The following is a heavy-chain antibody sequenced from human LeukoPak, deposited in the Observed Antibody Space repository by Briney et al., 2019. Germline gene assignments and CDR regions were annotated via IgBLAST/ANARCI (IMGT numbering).Heavy chain of an antibody. J-gene: IGHJ3*02. CDR1: GFTFDDYT. V-gene: IGHV3-43*01. Sequence: GGSLRLSCAASGFTFDDYTMHWVRQAPGKGLERVSLISWDGGSTYYADSVKGRFTISRDNSKNSLYLQMNSLRTEDTALYYCAKGYYDISGAFDIWGQGTMVTVSS. D-gene: IGHD3-9*01. CDR2: ISWDGGST. CDR3: AKGYYDISGAFDI.